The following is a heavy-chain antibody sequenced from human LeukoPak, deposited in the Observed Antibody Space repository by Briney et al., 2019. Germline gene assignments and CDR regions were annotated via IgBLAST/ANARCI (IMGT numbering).Heavy chain of an antibody. CDR1: GGSISTYY. J-gene: IGHJ4*02. V-gene: IGHV4-59*01. Sequence: SETLSLTCTLSGGSISTYYWNWIRQPPGKGLEWIGYIYHSGSTNCNPSLKSRVTISVDTSKNQFSLKLSSVTAADTAVYYCARGGGYASPIGYWGQGALVTVSS. CDR2: IYHSGST. D-gene: IGHD5-12*01. CDR3: ARGGGYASPIGY.